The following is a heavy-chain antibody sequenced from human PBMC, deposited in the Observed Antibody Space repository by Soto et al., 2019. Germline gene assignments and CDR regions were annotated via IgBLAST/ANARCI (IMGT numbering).Heavy chain of an antibody. J-gene: IGHJ5*02. Sequence: PSETLSLTCTDSDGSISSSSYYWGWIRQPPGKGLEWIGSINYRGSTYDNPSLRSRVTISVDTSKNQISLKLSSVTAADTAVYYCARQLGNFGVVISLQNWFDPWGQGTLVTVSS. CDR1: DGSISSSSYY. D-gene: IGHD3-3*01. CDR3: ARQLGNFGVVISLQNWFDP. CDR2: INYRGST. V-gene: IGHV4-39*01.